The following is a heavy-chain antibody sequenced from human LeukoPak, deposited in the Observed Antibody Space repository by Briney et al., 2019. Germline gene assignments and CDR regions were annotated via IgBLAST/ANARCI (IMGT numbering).Heavy chain of an antibody. D-gene: IGHD3-3*01. J-gene: IGHJ3*02. V-gene: IGHV1-69-2*01. Sequence: ASVKISCKVSGYTFTDYYMHWVPQAPGKGLEWMGLVDPEDGETIYAEKFQGRVTITADTSTDTAYMELSSLRSEDTAVYYCATGRKRITIFGVVHDIWGQGTMVTVSS. CDR2: VDPEDGET. CDR3: ATGRKRITIFGVVHDI. CDR1: GYTFTDYY.